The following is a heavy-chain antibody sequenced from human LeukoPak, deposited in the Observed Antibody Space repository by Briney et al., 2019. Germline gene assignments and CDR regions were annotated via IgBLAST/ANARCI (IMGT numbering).Heavy chain of an antibody. D-gene: IGHD3-16*01. CDR2: IHHSGSA. CDR1: GGSISSGYW. J-gene: IGHJ4*02. V-gene: IGHV4-4*02. CDR3: ARQGDYVVDY. Sequence: PSGTLSLTCTVSGGSISSGYWWSWVRQPPGKGLEWIAEIHHSGSANYNPSLKSRVTISVDKSNNQFSLNLSSVTGADTAVYYCARQGDYVVDYWGQGTLVTVSS.